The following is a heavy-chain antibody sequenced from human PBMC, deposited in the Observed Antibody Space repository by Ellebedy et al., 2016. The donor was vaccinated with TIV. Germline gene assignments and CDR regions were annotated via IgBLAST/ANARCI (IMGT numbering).Heavy chain of an antibody. CDR3: TRLQGYDILTGYYLLGGMDV. CDR2: IRSKANSYAT. Sequence: GGSLRLXCAASGFTFSGSAMHWVRQASGKGLEWVGRIRSKANSYATAYAASVKGRFTISRDDSKNTAYLQMNSLKTEDTAAYYCTRLQGYDILTGYYLLGGMDVWGQGTTVTVSS. D-gene: IGHD3-9*01. J-gene: IGHJ6*02. V-gene: IGHV3-73*01. CDR1: GFTFSGSA.